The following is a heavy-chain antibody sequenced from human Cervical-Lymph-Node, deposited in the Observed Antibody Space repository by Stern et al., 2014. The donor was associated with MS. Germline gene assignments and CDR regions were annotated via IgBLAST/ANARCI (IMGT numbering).Heavy chain of an antibody. Sequence: EVQLVQSGGGLVQPGGSLRLSCATSGFLFNNYAMSWVRQAPGKGLEWVSSISGTTSRTYYADSVKGRFTISRDNSKNTLYLQMNSLRVEDTAVFYCATVRYCTNGACVRTPSFDHWGQGTQVTVSS. CDR1: GFLFNNYA. CDR3: ATVRYCTNGACVRTPSFDH. D-gene: IGHD2-8*01. J-gene: IGHJ4*02. V-gene: IGHV3-23*04. CDR2: ISGTTSRT.